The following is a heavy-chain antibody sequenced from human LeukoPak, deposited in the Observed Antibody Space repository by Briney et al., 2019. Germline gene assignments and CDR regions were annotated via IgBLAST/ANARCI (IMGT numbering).Heavy chain of an antibody. D-gene: IGHD6-19*01. CDR3: ARGKVAGTRFDY. J-gene: IGHJ4*02. V-gene: IGHV4-31*03. CDR2: IYYSGST. CDR1: ARSASSGGYY. Sequence: PSDTLSLTCTVSARSASSGGYYSSWIRHRPGEGLEWIGYIYYSGSTFYHPSLKTRLTISLDTSKNQFSLNLSSVTVADTAVYYCARGKVAGTRFDYWGQGSLVTVSS.